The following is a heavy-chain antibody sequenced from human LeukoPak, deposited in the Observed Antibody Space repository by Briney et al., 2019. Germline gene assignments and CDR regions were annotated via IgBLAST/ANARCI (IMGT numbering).Heavy chain of an antibody. CDR3: ARVGYDPRMDGMDV. Sequence: SETLSLTCTVSGYSISSGYYWGWIRQPPGKGLEWIGSIYHSGSTYYNPSLKSRVTISVDTSKNQFSLKLSSVTAADTAVYYCARVGYDPRMDGMDVWGQGTTVTVSS. J-gene: IGHJ6*02. V-gene: IGHV4-38-2*02. D-gene: IGHD5-12*01. CDR1: GYSISSGYY. CDR2: IYHSGST.